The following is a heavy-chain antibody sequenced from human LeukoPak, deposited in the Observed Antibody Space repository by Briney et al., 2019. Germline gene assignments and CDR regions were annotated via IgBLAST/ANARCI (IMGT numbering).Heavy chain of an antibody. Sequence: GGSLRLSCAASGFSFSTFSMSWVRQASGKGLEWVSAISDSGGFTDYADSVKGRFTISRDNSKNTLYLQMNSLRAEDTAVYYCAKLSGSYPNDAFDIWGQGTMVTVSS. J-gene: IGHJ3*02. CDR2: ISDSGGFT. CDR1: GFSFSTFS. CDR3: AKLSGSYPNDAFDI. D-gene: IGHD1-26*01. V-gene: IGHV3-23*01.